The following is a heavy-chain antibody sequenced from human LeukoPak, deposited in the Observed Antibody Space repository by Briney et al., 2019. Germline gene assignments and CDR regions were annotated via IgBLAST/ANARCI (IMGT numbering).Heavy chain of an antibody. J-gene: IGHJ5*02. CDR3: ARGVYSSSSNWFGP. V-gene: IGHV3-11*01. Sequence: PGGSLRLSCAASGFTFSDYYMSWIRQAPGKGLEWVSYISSSGSTIYYADSVKGRFTISRDNAKNSLYLQMNSLRAEDTAVYYCARGVYSSSSNWFGPWGQGTLVTVSS. CDR1: GFTFSDYY. D-gene: IGHD6-6*01. CDR2: ISSSGSTI.